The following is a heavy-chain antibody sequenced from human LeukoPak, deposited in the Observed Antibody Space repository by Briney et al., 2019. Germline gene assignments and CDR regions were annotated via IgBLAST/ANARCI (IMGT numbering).Heavy chain of an antibody. CDR3: ARQPNKNFFDY. J-gene: IGHJ4*02. CDR1: GGSISSYY. CDR2: IYYSGGT. Sequence: PSETLSLTCTVSGGSISSYYWSWIRQPPGKGLEWIGYIYYSGGTNYNPSLKSRVTMSVDTSRNQFSPKVASATAADTAVYYCARQPNKNFFDYWGPGTPVTVSS. V-gene: IGHV4-59*08.